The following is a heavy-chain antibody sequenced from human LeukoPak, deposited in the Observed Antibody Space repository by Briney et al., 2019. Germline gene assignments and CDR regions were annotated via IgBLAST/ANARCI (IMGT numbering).Heavy chain of an antibody. D-gene: IGHD3-10*01. CDR2: ISGSGGST. J-gene: IGHJ4*02. Sequence: GGSLRLSCAASGFTFSSYAMSWVRQAPGKGLEWVSAISGSGGSTYYADSVKGRFTISRDNSKNTLYLQMNSLRAEDTAVYYCAKVPYYYGSGFSDYWGQGTLVTVSS. CDR3: AKVPYYYGSGFSDY. V-gene: IGHV3-23*01. CDR1: GFTFSSYA.